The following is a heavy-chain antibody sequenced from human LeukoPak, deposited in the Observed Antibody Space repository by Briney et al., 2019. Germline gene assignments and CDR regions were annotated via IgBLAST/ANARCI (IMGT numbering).Heavy chain of an antibody. D-gene: IGHD1-26*01. CDR1: GGSISSYY. V-gene: IGHV4-59*08. Sequence: SETLSLTCTVSGGSISSYYWSWIRQPPGKGLEWIGCIYYSGSTNYNPSLKSRVTISVDTSKNQFSLKLSSVTAADTAVYYCASGSYSGIDHWGQGTLVTVSS. CDR3: ASGSYSGIDH. J-gene: IGHJ4*02. CDR2: IYYSGST.